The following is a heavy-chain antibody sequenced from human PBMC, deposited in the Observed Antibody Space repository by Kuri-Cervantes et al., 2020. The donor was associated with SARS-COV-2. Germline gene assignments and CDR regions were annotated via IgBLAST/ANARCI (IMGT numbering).Heavy chain of an antibody. CDR1: GYTFSAYY. CDR3: AREGRNIDYYYGMDV. CDR2: INPSGGST. V-gene: IGHV1-46*01. J-gene: IGHJ6*02. D-gene: IGHD1-14*01. Sequence: ASVKVSCKASGYTFSAYYMHWVRQAPGQGLEWMGIINPSGGSTSYAQKFQGRVTMTRDTYTSTLYMELSSLRSEDTAVYYCAREGRNIDYYYGMDVWGQGTTVTVSS.